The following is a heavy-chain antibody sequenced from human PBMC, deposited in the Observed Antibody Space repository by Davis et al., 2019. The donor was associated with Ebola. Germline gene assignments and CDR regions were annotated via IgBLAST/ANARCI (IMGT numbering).Heavy chain of an antibody. J-gene: IGHJ4*02. CDR3: AKGTQWFGGLFDY. V-gene: IGHV3-23*01. CDR1: GFTFSSYD. Sequence: PGGSLRLSCAASGFTFSSYDMSWVRQAPGKGLEWVSGISGSGDSTYYADSVKGRFTISRDISKNTVFLQMNSLRGEDTAVYYCAKGTQWFGGLFDYWGQGTLVTVSS. CDR2: ISGSGDST. D-gene: IGHD3-10*01.